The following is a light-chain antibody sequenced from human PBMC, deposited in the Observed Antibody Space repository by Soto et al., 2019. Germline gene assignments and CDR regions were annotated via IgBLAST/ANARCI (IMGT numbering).Light chain of an antibody. CDR3: QQYKTYPPS. V-gene: IGKV1-5*01. Sequence: DIPMTQSPSTLSASVGDRVTITCRASQSINRGLAWYQQKPGKAPKLLVYDVSTLAGGVPSRFSGSGSGTEFTLTISSLQPYDFATYYCQQYKTYPPSVGGGTEVEIE. J-gene: IGKJ4*01. CDR2: DVS. CDR1: QSINRG.